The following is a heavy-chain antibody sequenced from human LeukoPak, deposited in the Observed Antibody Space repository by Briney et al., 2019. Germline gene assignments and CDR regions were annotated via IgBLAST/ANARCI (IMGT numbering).Heavy chain of an antibody. CDR2: IRFDGSNK. D-gene: IGHD4-23*01. CDR3: AKVNSFWFDY. J-gene: IGHJ4*02. CDR1: GFTFSDYG. V-gene: IGHV3-30*02. Sequence: GGSLRLSCVASGFTFSDYGIHWVRRASGRGLEWVAFIRFDGSNKYYPDSVQGRFTISRDNSKNTVYLQMNSLTPEDTAFYYCAKVNSFWFDYWGQGTLVTVSS.